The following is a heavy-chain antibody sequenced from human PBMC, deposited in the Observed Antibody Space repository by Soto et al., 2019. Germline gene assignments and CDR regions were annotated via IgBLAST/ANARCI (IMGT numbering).Heavy chain of an antibody. Sequence: TSETLSLTCSVSGVTMSNGADCWGWIRHPPGKGLEWLGYISHIETTYYNPTFKSRLSLSIARTRTQFSLRLSYMTAADMAVYSCARGGGYDSFDFWGQGIQVTVSS. CDR1: GVTMSNGADC. CDR2: ISHIETT. CDR3: ARGGGYDSFDF. D-gene: IGHD2-15*01. J-gene: IGHJ4*02. V-gene: IGHV4-30-2*01.